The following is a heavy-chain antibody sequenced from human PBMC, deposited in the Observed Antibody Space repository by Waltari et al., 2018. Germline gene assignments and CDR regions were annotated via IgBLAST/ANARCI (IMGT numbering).Heavy chain of an antibody. CDR1: GGSISSSSYY. CDR2: IYYSGST. Sequence: QLQLQESGPGLVKPSETLSLTCTVSGGSISSSSYYWGWIRQPPGKGLEWIGSIYYSGSTYTTPSLKSRVTISVDTSKNQFSLKLSSVTAADTAVYYCARARPGYYYGMDVWGQGTTVTVSS. V-gene: IGHV4-39*01. D-gene: IGHD3-10*01. CDR3: ARARPGYYYGMDV. J-gene: IGHJ6*02.